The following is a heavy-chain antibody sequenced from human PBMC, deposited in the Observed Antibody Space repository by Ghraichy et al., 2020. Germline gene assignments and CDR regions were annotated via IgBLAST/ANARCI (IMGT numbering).Heavy chain of an antibody. V-gene: IGHV4-39*01. J-gene: IGHJ6*02. CDR2: MYYSGST. CDR3: TRHVGFYYYGMEV. Sequence: SQTRSLTCIVSGGSISSTGYYWGWIRQPPGKGLEWIGSMYYSGSTYYNPSLKSRVTTSVDTSRNQFSLKLNSVTAADTAVYYCTRHVGFYYYGMEVWGQGTTVIVSS. CDR1: GGSISSTGYY. D-gene: IGHD1-26*01.